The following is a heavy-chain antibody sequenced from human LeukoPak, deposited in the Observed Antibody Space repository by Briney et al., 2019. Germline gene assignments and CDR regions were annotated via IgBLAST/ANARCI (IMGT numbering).Heavy chain of an antibody. D-gene: IGHD6-19*01. Sequence: PSETLSLTCTVSSVSISNYYWTWIRQPAGKGLEWIGRLYTSGSTHYNPSLKSRASMSIDTSKNQFSLKLTSVTAADTAVYYCASEGAVADNPLPYYMDVWGKGTTVTVSS. CDR3: ASEGAVADNPLPYYMDV. V-gene: IGHV4-4*07. J-gene: IGHJ6*03. CDR2: LYTSGST. CDR1: SVSISNYY.